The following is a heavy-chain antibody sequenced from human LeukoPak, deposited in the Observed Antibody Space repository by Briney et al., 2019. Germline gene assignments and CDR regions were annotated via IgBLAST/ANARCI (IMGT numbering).Heavy chain of an antibody. Sequence: GGSLRLSCTASGFTFSSYGMVWVRQAPGKGLEWVSVISGNGGSTYYAESVKGRLTISRDNSKNTLYLQMNSLRAEDTAVYYCATSFGPVIAAAGTGADWGQGTLVTVSS. D-gene: IGHD6-13*01. J-gene: IGHJ4*02. V-gene: IGHV3-23*01. CDR2: ISGNGGST. CDR3: ATSFGPVIAAAGTGAD. CDR1: GFTFSSYG.